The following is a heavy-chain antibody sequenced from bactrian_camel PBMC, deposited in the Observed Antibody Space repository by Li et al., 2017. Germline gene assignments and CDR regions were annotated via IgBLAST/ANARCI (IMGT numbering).Heavy chain of an antibody. J-gene: IGHJ6*01. D-gene: IGHD6*01. CDR1: AYTPANDR. Sequence: HVQLVESGGGSVQAGGSLRLSCAFDAYTPANDRMAWFRQAPGKEREGVASLASDGSSIYANSLKGRFSISKDSAKNTLYLQLNSLKTEDTAMYYCANPYGGSWSYEAYSFGYWGQGTQVTVS. V-gene: IGHV3S53*01. CDR2: LASDGSS. CDR3: ANPYGGSWSYEAYSFGY.